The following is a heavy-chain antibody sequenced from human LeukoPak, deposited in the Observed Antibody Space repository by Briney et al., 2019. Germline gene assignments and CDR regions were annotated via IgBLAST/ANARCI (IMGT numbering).Heavy chain of an antibody. V-gene: IGHV1-46*01. CDR3: AKESVPYSGSYTT. D-gene: IGHD1-26*01. J-gene: IGHJ5*02. CDR2: INPSGGST. CDR1: GYTFTSYY. Sequence: GASVKVSCKASGYTFTSYYMHLVRQAPGQGLEWMGIINPSGGSTSYAQKFQGRVTMTRDTSTSTVYMELSSLRSEDTAVYYCAKESVPYSGSYTTWGQGTLVTVSS.